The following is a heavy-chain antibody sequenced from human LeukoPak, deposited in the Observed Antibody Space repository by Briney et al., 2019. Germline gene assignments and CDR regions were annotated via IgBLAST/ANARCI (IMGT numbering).Heavy chain of an antibody. V-gene: IGHV5-51*01. D-gene: IGHD3-10*01. CDR3: VRLSGYGSRHTSLYYFDF. CDR1: GYSITTYW. CDR2: IYPGDSET. Sequence: GESPKISCKGSGYSITTYWIAWVRQMPGKGLEWMGIIYPGDSETRYSPSFQGQVTISADKSISTAYLQWSSLKASDTAMYYCVRLSGYGSRHTSLYYFDFWGQGALVTVSS. J-gene: IGHJ4*02.